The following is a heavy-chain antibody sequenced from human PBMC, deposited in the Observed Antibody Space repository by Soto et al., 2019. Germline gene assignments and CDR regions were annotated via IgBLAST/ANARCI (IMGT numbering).Heavy chain of an antibody. D-gene: IGHD6-6*01. Sequence: SETLSLTCAVYGGSFSGYYWSWIRQPPGKGLEWIGEVNHSGSTNYNPSLKSRVTISVDTSKNQFSLKLSSVTAADTAVYYCARGQNGIAARRGYYYYMDVWGKGTTVTVSS. CDR2: VNHSGST. CDR3: ARGQNGIAARRGYYYYMDV. CDR1: GGSFSGYY. V-gene: IGHV4-34*01. J-gene: IGHJ6*03.